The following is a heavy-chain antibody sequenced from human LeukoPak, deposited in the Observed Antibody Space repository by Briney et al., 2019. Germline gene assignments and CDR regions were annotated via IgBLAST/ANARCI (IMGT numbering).Heavy chain of an antibody. CDR2: IYYSGST. D-gene: IGHD3-10*01. CDR3: ARYGSGSYYYYYGMDV. V-gene: IGHV4-59*01. J-gene: IGHJ6*04. CDR1: GGSISSYY. Sequence: SETLSLTCTVSGGSISSYYWSWIRQPPGKGLEWIGYIYYSGSTNYNPSLKSRVTISVDTSKNQFSLKLSSVTAADTAVYYCARYGSGSYYYYYGMDVWGKGTTVTASS.